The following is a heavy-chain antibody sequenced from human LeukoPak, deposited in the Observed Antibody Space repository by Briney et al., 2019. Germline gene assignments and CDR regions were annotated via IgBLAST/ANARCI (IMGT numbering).Heavy chain of an antibody. CDR1: GFTFSSHS. Sequence: GGSLRLSCAASGFTFSSHSMNWVRQAPGKGLEWVSSISSSSSYIYYADSVKGRFTISRDNAKNSLYLQMNSLRAEDTAVYYCARDATYYGSGSYSPDWGQGTLVTVSS. CDR2: ISSSSSYI. J-gene: IGHJ4*02. V-gene: IGHV3-21*01. D-gene: IGHD3-10*01. CDR3: ARDATYYGSGSYSPD.